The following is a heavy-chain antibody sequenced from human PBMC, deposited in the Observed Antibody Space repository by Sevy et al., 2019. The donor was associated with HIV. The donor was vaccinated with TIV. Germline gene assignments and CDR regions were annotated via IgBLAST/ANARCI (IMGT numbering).Heavy chain of an antibody. J-gene: IGHJ5*02. CDR2: IYHSGST. CDR3: ARGADISGYGHRRVNWFDP. Sequence: SETLSLTCAVSGGSISSGGYSWSWIRQPPGKGLEWIGYIYHSGSTYYNPSLKSRVTISVDRSKNQFSLKLSSVTAADKAVYDCARGADISGYGHRRVNWFDPWGQGTLVTVSS. D-gene: IGHD3-22*01. CDR1: GGSISSGGYS. V-gene: IGHV4-30-2*01.